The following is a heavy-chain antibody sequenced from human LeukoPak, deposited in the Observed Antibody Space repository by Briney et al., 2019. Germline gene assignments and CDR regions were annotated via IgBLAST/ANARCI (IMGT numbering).Heavy chain of an antibody. D-gene: IGHD2-2*02. J-gene: IGHJ5*02. CDR3: ARGYLKPGFDH. CDR1: GDNVSSNSVA. CDR2: TYYTSKWSS. V-gene: IGHV6-1*01. Sequence: SQTLSLTCAISGDNVSSNSVAWNWIRQSPSRGLEWLGRTYYTSKWSSDYAVSVKSRRTITPDTSKHQFSLQLASVSPEDTAVYYCARGYLKPGFDHWGQGSLVTVSS.